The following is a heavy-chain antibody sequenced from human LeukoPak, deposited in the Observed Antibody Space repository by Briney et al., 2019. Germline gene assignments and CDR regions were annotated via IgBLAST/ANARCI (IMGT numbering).Heavy chain of an antibody. CDR3: AREGERWLQPLGYYYYYMDV. V-gene: IGHV1-69*05. CDR1: GGTFSSYA. D-gene: IGHD5-24*01. Sequence: ASVKVSCKASGGTFSSYAISWVRQAPGQGLEWMGGIIPIFGTANYAQKFQGRVTITTDESTSTAYMELSSLRSEDTAVYYFAREGERWLQPLGYYYYYMDVWGKGTTVTVSS. J-gene: IGHJ6*03. CDR2: IIPIFGTA.